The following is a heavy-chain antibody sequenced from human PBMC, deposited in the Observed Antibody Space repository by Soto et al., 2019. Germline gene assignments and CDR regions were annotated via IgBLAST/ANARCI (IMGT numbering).Heavy chain of an antibody. CDR3: AKDRVGGTFYTPLGF. Sequence: GGSLRLSCQASGFNFDNYGMHWVRQAPGKGLEWVAVITYDGSNKYYADSVKGRFTISRDNSKNTLSLHLNTLKPEDTAVYHCAKDRVGGTFYTPLGFWGQGALVTVSS. CDR1: GFNFDNYG. D-gene: IGHD1-7*01. J-gene: IGHJ4*02. V-gene: IGHV3-30*18. CDR2: ITYDGSNK.